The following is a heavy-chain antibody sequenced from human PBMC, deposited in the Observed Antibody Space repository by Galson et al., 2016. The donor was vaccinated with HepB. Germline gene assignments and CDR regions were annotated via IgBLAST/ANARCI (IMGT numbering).Heavy chain of an antibody. D-gene: IGHD5-12*01. CDR3: ASGKFSGYDLGWFDS. Sequence: TLSLTCTVSSGAISSGSYSWRWIRQPAGKGLEWIGRVDTSGGTNYKPSLESRVTIALDTSKNQFSLKLTSVTAADTAVYYCASGKFSGYDLGWFDSWGQGTLVTVSS. CDR1: SGAISSGSYS. CDR2: VDTSGGT. J-gene: IGHJ5*01. V-gene: IGHV4-61*02.